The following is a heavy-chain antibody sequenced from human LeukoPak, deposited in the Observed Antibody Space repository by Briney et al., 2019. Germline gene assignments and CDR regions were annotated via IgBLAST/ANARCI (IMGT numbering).Heavy chain of an antibody. J-gene: IGHJ4*02. CDR2: FDPEDGET. V-gene: IGHV1-24*01. Sequence: GASVKVSCKVSGYTLTELSMHWVRQAPGKGLEWMGGFDPEDGETIYAQKFQGRVTMTEDTSTDAAYMELSSLRSEDTAVYYCATTRTEGYYFDYWGQGTLVTVSS. CDR3: ATTRTEGYYFDY. CDR1: GYTLTELS.